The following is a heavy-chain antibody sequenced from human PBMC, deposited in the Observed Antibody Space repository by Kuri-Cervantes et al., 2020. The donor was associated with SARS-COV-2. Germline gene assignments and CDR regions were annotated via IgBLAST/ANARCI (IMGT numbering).Heavy chain of an antibody. CDR1: GGSISSYY. CDR3: ARGAVVRGPKYYFDY. J-gene: IGHJ4*02. V-gene: IGHV4-59*01. Sequence: SETLSLTCTVSGGSISSYYWSWIRQPPGKGLEWIGYISYSGSTNYNPSLKSRVTISVDTSKNQFSLKLSSVTAADAAVYYCARGAVVRGPKYYFDYWGQGTLVTVSS. CDR2: ISYSGST. D-gene: IGHD3-10*01.